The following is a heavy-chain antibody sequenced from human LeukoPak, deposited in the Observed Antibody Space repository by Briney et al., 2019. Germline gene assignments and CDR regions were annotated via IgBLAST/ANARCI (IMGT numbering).Heavy chain of an antibody. CDR3: AHKVEVGVNTRYFQH. CDR2: IYWDDDE. Sequence: SGPTLVNPTQTLTLTCTFSGFLLTTSGVGVGWIRQPPGKALEWLALIYWDDDERYSPSLKSRLTITKDTSKNQVVLTMTNMDPVDTATYYCAHKVEVGVNTRYFQHWGQGTLVTVSA. CDR1: GFLLTTSGVG. V-gene: IGHV2-5*02. J-gene: IGHJ1*01. D-gene: IGHD1-26*01.